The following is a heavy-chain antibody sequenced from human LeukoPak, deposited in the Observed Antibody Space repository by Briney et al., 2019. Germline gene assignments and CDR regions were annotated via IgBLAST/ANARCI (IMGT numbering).Heavy chain of an antibody. V-gene: IGHV4-39*01. Sequence: PSETLSLTCTVSGGSITSSTYYWGWIRQPPGKGLEWIVSIYYSGTTYCNPSLKSRVTISVDTSKNQFSLKVSSVTAADTAVYYCVRQNLLVATSNPTFDYWGQGTLVTVSS. CDR2: IYYSGTT. J-gene: IGHJ4*02. D-gene: IGHD5-12*01. CDR1: GGSITSSTYY. CDR3: VRQNLLVATSNPTFDY.